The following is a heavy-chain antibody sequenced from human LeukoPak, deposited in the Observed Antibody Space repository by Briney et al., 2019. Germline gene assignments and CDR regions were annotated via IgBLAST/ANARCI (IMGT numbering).Heavy chain of an antibody. CDR3: AKDDSMTHDHFDY. J-gene: IGHJ4*02. CDR2: INYSGGHK. V-gene: IGHV3-23*01. Sequence: GGSLRLSCVASGFTFKNCAMSWVRQAPGKGLEWVSGINYSGGHKYYADSVKGRFTISRDSSKNTLSLQMNSLTTEDTAVYYCAKDDSMTHDHFDYWGQGALVTVSS. CDR1: GFTFKNCA. D-gene: IGHD4-11*01.